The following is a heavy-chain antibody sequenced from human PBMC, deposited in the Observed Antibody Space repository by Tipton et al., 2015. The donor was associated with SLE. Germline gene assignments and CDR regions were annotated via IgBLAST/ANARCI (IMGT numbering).Heavy chain of an antibody. CDR1: GGSFSGYY. CDR2: INHSGGT. J-gene: IGHJ6*03. CDR3: ARGRVAAVYYYYYYYMDV. D-gene: IGHD6-13*01. Sequence: TLSLTCAVYGGSFSGYYWSWIRQPPGKGLEWIGEINHSGGTNYNPSLKSRVTISVDTSKNQFSLKLSSVTAADTAVYYCARGRVAAVYYYYYYYMDVWGKGTTVTVSS. V-gene: IGHV4-34*01.